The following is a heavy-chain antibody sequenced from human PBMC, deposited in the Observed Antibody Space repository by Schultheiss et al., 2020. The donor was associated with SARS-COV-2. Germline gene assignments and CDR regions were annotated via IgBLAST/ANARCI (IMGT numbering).Heavy chain of an antibody. CDR1: GYTFTGYY. D-gene: IGHD2-21*02. CDR3: ARESSVTPLDY. J-gene: IGHJ4*02. V-gene: IGHV1-18*04. Sequence: ASVKVSCKASGYTFTGYYMHWVRQAPGQGLEWMGWISAYNGNTNYAQKLQGRVTMTTDTSTSTAYMELSRLRSDDTAVYYCARESSVTPLDYWGQGTLVTVSS. CDR2: ISAYNGNT.